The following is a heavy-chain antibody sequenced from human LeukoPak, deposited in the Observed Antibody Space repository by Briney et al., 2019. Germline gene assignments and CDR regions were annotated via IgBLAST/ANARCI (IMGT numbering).Heavy chain of an antibody. V-gene: IGHV4-59*01. CDR1: SGSISSYY. Sequence: PSETLSLTCTVSSGSISSYYWSWIRQSPGKGLEWIGYIYYSGSTNYNPSLKSRITISVDTPKNQFSLKLSSVTAADTAVYYCARDRGVGAYWYFDLWGRGTVVTVSS. CDR3: ARDRGVGAYWYFDL. D-gene: IGHD1-26*01. CDR2: IYYSGST. J-gene: IGHJ2*01.